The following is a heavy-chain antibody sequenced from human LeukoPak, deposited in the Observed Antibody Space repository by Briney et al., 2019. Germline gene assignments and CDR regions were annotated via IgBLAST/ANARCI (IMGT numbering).Heavy chain of an antibody. J-gene: IGHJ6*02. D-gene: IGHD3-22*01. V-gene: IGHV4-34*01. CDR3: ARNPSYYDSSGDSYYYYYYGMDV. Sequence: SETLSLTCAVYGGSFSGYYWSWIRQPPGKGLEWIGEINHSGSTNYNPSLKSRVTISVDTSKNQFSLKLSSVTAADTAVYYCARNPSYYDSSGDSYYYYYYGMDVWGQGTTVTVSS. CDR2: INHSGST. CDR1: GGSFSGYY.